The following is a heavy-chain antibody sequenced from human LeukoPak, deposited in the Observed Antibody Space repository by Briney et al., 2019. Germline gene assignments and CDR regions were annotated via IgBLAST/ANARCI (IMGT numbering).Heavy chain of an antibody. J-gene: IGHJ5*02. CDR1: GFTFSGYW. D-gene: IGHD4-23*01. CDR3: ARDMGPYGGSPGAS. V-gene: IGHV3-74*01. Sequence: GGSLRLSCAASGFTFSGYWMHWVRQAPGKGLVWVSRVATGGTGPSYADSVRGRFTISRDNAKNTLYLQMNSLSAEDTAVYFCARDMGPYGGSPGASWGQGTLVTVSS. CDR2: VATGGTGP.